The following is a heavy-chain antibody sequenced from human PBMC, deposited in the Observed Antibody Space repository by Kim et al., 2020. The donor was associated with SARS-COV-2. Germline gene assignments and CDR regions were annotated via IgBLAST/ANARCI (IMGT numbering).Heavy chain of an antibody. CDR2: ISSSGSTI. V-gene: IGHV3-11*01. D-gene: IGHD6-13*01. CDR1: GFTFSDYY. Sequence: GGSLRLSCAVSGFTFSDYYMTWIRQAPGKGLEWVSYISSSGSTIYYADSVKGRFTISRDNAKNSLYLQMNSLRAEDTAVYYCARVIPPHPVEQQHRITWFDPCGHRTLVTVSP. J-gene: IGHJ5*02. CDR3: ARVIPPHPVEQQHRITWFDP.